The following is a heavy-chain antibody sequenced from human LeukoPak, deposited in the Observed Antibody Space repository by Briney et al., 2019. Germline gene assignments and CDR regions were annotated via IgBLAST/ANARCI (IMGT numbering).Heavy chain of an antibody. CDR3: ARGLYGGNSGVFDY. Sequence: PSETLSLTCTVSGGSISSGDYYWSWIRQPPGEGLEWIGYIYYSGSTYYNPSLKSRITISVDTSKNQFSLKLSSVTAADTAVYYCARGLYGGNSGVFDYWGQGTLVTVSS. CDR1: GGSISSGDYY. V-gene: IGHV4-30-4*01. D-gene: IGHD4-23*01. CDR2: IYYSGST. J-gene: IGHJ4*02.